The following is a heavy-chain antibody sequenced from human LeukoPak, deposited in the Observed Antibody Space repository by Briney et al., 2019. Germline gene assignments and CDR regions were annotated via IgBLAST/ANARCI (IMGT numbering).Heavy chain of an antibody. D-gene: IGHD2-2*01. Sequence: SVKVSCKASGGTFSSYAISWVRQAPGQGLEWMGRIIPILGIANYAQKFQGRVTITADKSTSTAYMELSSLRSEDTAVYYCARDLKPAATGWFDPWGQGTLVTVSS. J-gene: IGHJ5*02. CDR2: IIPILGIA. CDR1: GGTFSSYA. V-gene: IGHV1-69*04. CDR3: ARDLKPAATGWFDP.